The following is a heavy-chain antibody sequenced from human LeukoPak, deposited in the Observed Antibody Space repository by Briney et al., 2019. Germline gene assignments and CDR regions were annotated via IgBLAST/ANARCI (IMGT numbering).Heavy chain of an antibody. D-gene: IGHD5-12*01. CDR3: ARGVQGYSGYDLDY. Sequence: ASVKVSCKASGGTFSSYAISWVRQAPGQGLEWMGRIIPILRIANYAQKFQGRVTITADKSTSTAYMDLSSLRSEDTAVYYCARGVQGYSGYDLDYWGQGTLVTVSS. CDR1: GGTFSSYA. CDR2: IIPILRIA. V-gene: IGHV1-69*04. J-gene: IGHJ4*02.